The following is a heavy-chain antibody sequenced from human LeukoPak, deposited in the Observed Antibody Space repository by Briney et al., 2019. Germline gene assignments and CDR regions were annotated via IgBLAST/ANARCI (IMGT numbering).Heavy chain of an antibody. V-gene: IGHV3-23*01. Sequence: GGSLRLSCAASGFTYSSYAMSWVRQAPGKGLEWVSGISGSGGSTHYAGSVKGRFTISRDNSKNTLYLQMNSLRVEDTAVYYCAKDRGIAAAPYYFDYWGQGTLVTVSS. J-gene: IGHJ4*02. D-gene: IGHD6-13*01. CDR3: AKDRGIAAAPYYFDY. CDR1: GFTYSSYA. CDR2: ISGSGGST.